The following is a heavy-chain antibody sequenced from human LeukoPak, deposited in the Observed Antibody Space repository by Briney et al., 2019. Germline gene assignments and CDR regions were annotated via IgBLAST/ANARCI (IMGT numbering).Heavy chain of an antibody. CDR2: INPNSGGT. D-gene: IGHD2-15*01. V-gene: IGHV1-2*02. J-gene: IGHJ4*02. CDR1: GYTFTGYY. Sequence: ASVKVSCKASGYTFTGYYMHWVRQAPGQGLEWMGWINPNSGGTNYAQKFQGRVTMTRDTSISTAYIELSRLRSDDTAVYYCARDQYCSGGSCYPYFDYWGQGTLVTVSS. CDR3: ARDQYCSGGSCYPYFDY.